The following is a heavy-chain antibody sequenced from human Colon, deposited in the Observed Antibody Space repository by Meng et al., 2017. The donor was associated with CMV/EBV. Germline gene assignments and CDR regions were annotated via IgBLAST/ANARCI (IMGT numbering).Heavy chain of an antibody. J-gene: IGHJ4*02. Sequence: QVQLVQSGAEVKKPGASVRVSCKASGYTFIRNAIHWVRQAPGQRLEWMGGITPILQIANYAQKFQGRVTITADTSTSTTYMELSSLRSEDTAIYYCARGVGGNLPYFDYWGQGTLVTVSS. V-gene: IGHV1-69*10. D-gene: IGHD4-23*01. CDR1: GYTFIRNA. CDR3: ARGVGGNLPYFDY. CDR2: ITPILQIA.